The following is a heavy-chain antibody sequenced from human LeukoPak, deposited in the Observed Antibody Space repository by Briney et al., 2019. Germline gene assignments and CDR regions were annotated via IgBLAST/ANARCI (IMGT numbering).Heavy chain of an antibody. J-gene: IGHJ6*02. CDR2: ISAYNSNT. CDR3: ARTEYQLLFISGGMDV. D-gene: IGHD2-2*01. V-gene: IGHV1-18*01. CDR1: GYTFTSYG. Sequence: GASVKVSCKASGYTFTSYGISWVRQAPGQGLEWMGWISAYNSNTNYAQKLQGRVTMTTDTSTSTAYMELRSLRSDDTAVYYCARTEYQLLFISGGMDVWGQGTTVTVSS.